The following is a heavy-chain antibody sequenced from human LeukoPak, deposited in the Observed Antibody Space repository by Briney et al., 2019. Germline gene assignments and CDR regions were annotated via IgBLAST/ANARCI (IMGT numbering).Heavy chain of an antibody. D-gene: IGHD6-13*01. V-gene: IGHV3-11*06. J-gene: IGHJ4*02. Sequence: GGSLRLSCVASGFTFSDYYMSWIRLAPGKGLEWVSYMSSSSGYTNYAGSVKGRFTISRDNAKNSLYLQMNSLRAEDTAVYYCARGRKDMMAAGLFDYWGQGTLVTVSS. CDR2: MSSSSGYT. CDR3: ARGRKDMMAAGLFDY. CDR1: GFTFSDYY.